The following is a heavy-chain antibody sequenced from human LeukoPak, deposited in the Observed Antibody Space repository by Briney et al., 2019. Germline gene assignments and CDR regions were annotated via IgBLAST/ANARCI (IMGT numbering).Heavy chain of an antibody. CDR1: GGSISSGSYY. J-gene: IGHJ4*02. Sequence: PSQTLSLTCTVSGGSISSGSYYWSWIRQPAGKGLEWIGRIYTSGSTNYNPSLKSRVTISVDTSKNQFSLKLSSVTAADTAVYYCARELSRGLDYWGQGTLVTVSS. V-gene: IGHV4-61*02. CDR3: ARELSRGLDY. CDR2: IYTSGST. D-gene: IGHD3-10*01.